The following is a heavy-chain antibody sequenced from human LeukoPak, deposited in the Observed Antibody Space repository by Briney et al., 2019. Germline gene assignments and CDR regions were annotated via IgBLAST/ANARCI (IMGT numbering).Heavy chain of an antibody. J-gene: IGHJ3*02. CDR2: IKHSGST. D-gene: IGHD2/OR15-2a*01. Sequence: SETLSLTCAVYGGSFSGYYWSWIRHPPGKGLEWIGEIKHSGSTNYNPSLTSRVTISVDTSKNQFSLKLSSVTAADTAVYYCARDPISAFPAHDAFDIWGQGTMVTVSS. V-gene: IGHV4-34*01. CDR1: GGSFSGYY. CDR3: ARDPISAFPAHDAFDI.